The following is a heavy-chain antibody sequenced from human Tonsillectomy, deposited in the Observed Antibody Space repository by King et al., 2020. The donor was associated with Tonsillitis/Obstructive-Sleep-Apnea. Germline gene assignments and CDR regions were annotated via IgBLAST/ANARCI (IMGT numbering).Heavy chain of an antibody. V-gene: IGHV4-4*02. CDR3: AREGFGDYEPHFDY. D-gene: IGHD4-17*01. CDR1: GGSIRSNNW. Sequence: QLQESGPGLVKPSGTLSLTCAVSGGSIRSNNWGSWGRQPPGKGLERIGEVDHSGSTNYNPSLKSRVTMSGEKSKNQFSLKVNSVTAADTAVYYCAREGFGDYEPHFDYWGQGALVTVAS. CDR2: VDHSGST. J-gene: IGHJ4*02.